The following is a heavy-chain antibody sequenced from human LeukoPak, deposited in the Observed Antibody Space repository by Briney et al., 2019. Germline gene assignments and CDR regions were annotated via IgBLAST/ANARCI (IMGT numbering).Heavy chain of an antibody. J-gene: IGHJ5*02. CDR2: IIPILGIA. CDR3: ARDLGAATFDP. D-gene: IGHD3-16*01. CDR1: GGTFSSYA. Sequence: SVKVSCKASGGTFSSYAISWVRQAPGQGLEWMGRIIPILGIANYAQKFRGRVTITADKSTSTAYMELSSLRSEDTAVYYCARDLGAATFDPWGQGTLVTVSS. V-gene: IGHV1-69*04.